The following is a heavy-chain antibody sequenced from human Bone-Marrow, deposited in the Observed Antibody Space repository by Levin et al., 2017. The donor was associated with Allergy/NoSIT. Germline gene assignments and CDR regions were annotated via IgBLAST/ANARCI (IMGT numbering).Heavy chain of an antibody. Sequence: PGGSLRLSCAATGFIISNVGMHWVRQAPGKGLEWVAMISHDGNAKYYGDSVRGRFTISRDNSKNTLYLEMNSLRDEDTAMYHCAKDRGNGAWYNHFDPWGQGTLVTVSS. J-gene: IGHJ5*02. D-gene: IGHD6-19*01. CDR1: GFIISNVG. V-gene: IGHV3-30*18. CDR2: ISHDGNAK. CDR3: AKDRGNGAWYNHFDP.